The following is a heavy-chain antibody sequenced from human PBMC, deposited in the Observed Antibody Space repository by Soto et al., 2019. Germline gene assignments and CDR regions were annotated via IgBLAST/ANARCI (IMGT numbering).Heavy chain of an antibody. CDR2: IIPIFGTA. D-gene: IGHD4-4*01. CDR1: GGTFSSYA. CDR3: ARAGDYSNYGWFDP. Sequence: AASVKVSCKASGGTFSSYAISWVRQAPGQGLEWMGGIIPIFGTANYAQKFQGRVTITADESTSTAYMELSSLRSEDTAVYYCARAGDYSNYGWFDPWGQGTLVTVSS. J-gene: IGHJ5*02. V-gene: IGHV1-69*13.